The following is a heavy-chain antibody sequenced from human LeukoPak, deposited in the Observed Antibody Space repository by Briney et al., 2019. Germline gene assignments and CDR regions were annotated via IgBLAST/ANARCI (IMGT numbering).Heavy chain of an antibody. CDR1: GFTVSSSY. D-gene: IGHD5-12*01. Sequence: GGSLRLSCAASGFTVSSSYMSWVRQAPGKGLEWVSVIYSGGSTYYADSVKGRFTISRDNSKNTLYLQMNSLRAEDTAVYYCARYSGYEALDYWGQGTLVTVSS. V-gene: IGHV3-53*01. CDR3: ARYSGYEALDY. J-gene: IGHJ4*02. CDR2: IYSGGST.